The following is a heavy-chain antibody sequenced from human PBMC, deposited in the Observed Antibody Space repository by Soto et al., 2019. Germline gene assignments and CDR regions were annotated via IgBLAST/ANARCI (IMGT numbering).Heavy chain of an antibody. Sequence: ASVKVSCKAPGDTFTSYYLNWVRQSPGQGLEWMGVINPHGGSTKYAQKFQGRITMTRDTSRSTVYMELSSLRSDDTAIYYCARSSGGNFGIIIEGSNWFDPWGQGTLVTVSS. CDR3: ARSSGGNFGIIIEGSNWFDP. V-gene: IGHV1-46*01. CDR1: GDTFTSYY. D-gene: IGHD3-3*01. CDR2: INPHGGST. J-gene: IGHJ5*02.